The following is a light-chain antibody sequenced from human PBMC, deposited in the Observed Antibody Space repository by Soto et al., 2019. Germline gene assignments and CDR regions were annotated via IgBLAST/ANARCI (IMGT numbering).Light chain of an antibody. Sequence: QSALTQPPSVSGSPGQLVTISCTGTSSDVGGYNYVSWYQQHPGKAPKLMIYDVSKRPSGVPDRFSGSKSGNTASLTISGLQAEDEADYYCCSYAGNYILVFGGGTKLTVL. V-gene: IGLV2-11*01. CDR2: DVS. CDR3: CSYAGNYILV. CDR1: SSDVGGYNY. J-gene: IGLJ2*01.